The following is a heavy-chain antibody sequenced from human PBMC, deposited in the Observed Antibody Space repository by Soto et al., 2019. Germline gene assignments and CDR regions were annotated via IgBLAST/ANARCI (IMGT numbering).Heavy chain of an antibody. Sequence: QITLKESGPTLVKPTQTLTLTCTFSGFSLSTSGVGVGWIRQPPGKALEGLVIIYWDDDKRYSPYLRGRLTITKDTSKNQVVLTMTNVDPEDTATYFCAHRRIGVSQWNYGDFDYWGQGTLVTVSS. J-gene: IGHJ4*02. CDR3: AHRRIGVSQWNYGDFDY. D-gene: IGHD1-7*01. CDR2: IYWDDDK. CDR1: GFSLSTSGVG. V-gene: IGHV2-5*02.